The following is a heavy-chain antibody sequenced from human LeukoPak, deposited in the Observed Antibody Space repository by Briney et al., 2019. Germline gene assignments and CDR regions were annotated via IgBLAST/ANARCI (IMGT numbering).Heavy chain of an antibody. Sequence: GGSLRLSFAASGFTFINYAMSWVRQAPRKGLEWVSGIAGLTHYADSVKGRFTISRDNSKNTLYLQMNSLRAEDTAVYYCAKDLVRWSFDYWGQGTLVTVSS. CDR2: IAGLT. CDR3: AKDLVRWSFDY. CDR1: GFTFINYA. D-gene: IGHD4-23*01. J-gene: IGHJ4*02. V-gene: IGHV3-23*01.